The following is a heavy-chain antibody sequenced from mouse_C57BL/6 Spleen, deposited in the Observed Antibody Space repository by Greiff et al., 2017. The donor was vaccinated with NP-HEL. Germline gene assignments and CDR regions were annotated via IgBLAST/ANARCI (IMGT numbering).Heavy chain of an antibody. Sequence: EVQLQQSGPGLVKPSQSLSLTCSVTGYSITSGYYWNWIRQFPGNKLEWMGYISYDGSNNYNPSLKNRISITRDTSKNQFFLKLNSVTTEDTATYYCARDDYDYAAWFAYWGQGTLVTVSA. CDR3: ARDDYDYAAWFAY. D-gene: IGHD2-4*01. V-gene: IGHV3-6*01. CDR1: GYSITSGYY. CDR2: ISYDGSN. J-gene: IGHJ3*01.